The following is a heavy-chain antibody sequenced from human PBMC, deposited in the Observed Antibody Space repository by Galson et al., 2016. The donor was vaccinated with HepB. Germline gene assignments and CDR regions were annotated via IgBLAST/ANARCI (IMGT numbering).Heavy chain of an antibody. V-gene: IGHV4-31*03. CDR3: ARVRFGQLLIFDY. Sequence: TLSLTCTVSGGSIGNGGYYWSWIRQHPGKGLEWIGNIYYSGSSYYNPSLKSRVTISVDTSKNQFSLRLTSVTAADTAVYYCARVRFGQLLIFDYWGQGTLVTVSS. D-gene: IGHD3-10*01. J-gene: IGHJ4*02. CDR2: IYYSGSS. CDR1: GGSIGNGGYY.